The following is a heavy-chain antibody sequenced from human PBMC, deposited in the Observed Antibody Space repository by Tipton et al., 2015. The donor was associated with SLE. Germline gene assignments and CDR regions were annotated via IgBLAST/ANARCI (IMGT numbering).Heavy chain of an antibody. Sequence: TLSLTCTVSGDSLGNSHWTWIRQAAGKGLEWIGRIYNGGNTNYNPSLKSRLSMSVDTSKNQVSLKLNSVTAADTAVYHCASSSSSFDYWGQGTQVTVFS. J-gene: IGHJ4*02. CDR1: GDSLGNSH. D-gene: IGHD6-6*01. V-gene: IGHV4-4*07. CDR3: ASSSSSFDY. CDR2: IYNGGNT.